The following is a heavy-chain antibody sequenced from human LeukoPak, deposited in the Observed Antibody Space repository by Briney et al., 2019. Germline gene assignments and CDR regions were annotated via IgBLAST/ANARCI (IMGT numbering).Heavy chain of an antibody. CDR2: IYPGDSDT. CDR1: GYSFTKYW. J-gene: IGHJ4*02. CDR3: ARREVAGGSATFYFDS. V-gene: IGHV5-51*01. Sequence: GESLKISCQGSGYSFTKYWIAWVRQMPGKGLEWTGIIYPGDSDTRYSPSFQGQVTLSADKSFNTAYLQWSSLKASDTAMYYCARREVAGGSATFYFDSWGQGTLVTVSS. D-gene: IGHD3-10*01.